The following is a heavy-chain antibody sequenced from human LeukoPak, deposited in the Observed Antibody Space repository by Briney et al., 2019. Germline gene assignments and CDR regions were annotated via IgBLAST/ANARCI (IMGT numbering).Heavy chain of an antibody. J-gene: IGHJ4*02. D-gene: IGHD3-22*01. CDR1: GFSFSIYA. CDR3: AKKGYYDGSGYYMYYFDH. V-gene: IGHV3-23*01. Sequence: GGSLRLSCAASGFSFSIYAMSWVRQAPGKGLEWVSAISGSGGTAYYADSVKGRFTISTDNSKNTLYLQMNSLRAEDTAVYYCAKKGYYDGSGYYMYYFDHWGQGTLVTVSS. CDR2: ISGSGGTA.